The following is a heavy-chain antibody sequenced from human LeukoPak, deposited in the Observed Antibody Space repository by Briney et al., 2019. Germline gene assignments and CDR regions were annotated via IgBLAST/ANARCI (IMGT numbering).Heavy chain of an antibody. Sequence: PSEALPLTCTVSGDSISTSSYYWGWIRQPPGKGLEWLGGIYYSGCTYYNPSLKSRVTISVDTSKNQFSLNLYSVTAADTAVFYCARSYYYDFRQIDYWGQGTLVTVSS. CDR2: IYYSGCT. D-gene: IGHD3-22*01. V-gene: IGHV4-39*01. J-gene: IGHJ4*02. CDR1: GDSISTSSYY. CDR3: ARSYYYDFRQIDY.